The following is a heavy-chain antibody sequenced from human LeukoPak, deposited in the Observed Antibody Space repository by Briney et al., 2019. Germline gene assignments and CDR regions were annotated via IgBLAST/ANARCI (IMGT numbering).Heavy chain of an antibody. V-gene: IGHV1-18*04. D-gene: IGHD3-3*01. Sequence: ASVKVSCKASGYTFTGYYMHWVRQAPGQGLEWMGWISAYNGNTNYAQELQGRVTMTTDTSTSTAYMELRSLRSDDTAVYYCARAPPDLWSGYYTFDYWGQGTLVTVSS. CDR3: ARAPPDLWSGYYTFDY. J-gene: IGHJ4*02. CDR2: ISAYNGNT. CDR1: GYTFTGYY.